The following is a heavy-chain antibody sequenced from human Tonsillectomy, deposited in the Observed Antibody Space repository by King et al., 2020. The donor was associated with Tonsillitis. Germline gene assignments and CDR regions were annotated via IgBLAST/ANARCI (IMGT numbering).Heavy chain of an antibody. J-gene: IGHJ4*02. Sequence: QLQESGPGLVKPSQTLSLTCAVSGGSISSGGYSWTWIRQPPGKGLEWIAYIYYSGSASYNPSLKSRVTISVATSKNQFSLKLRSVTAADTAVYYCARVESPPILGPGMVDYWGQGTLVTVSS. V-gene: IGHV4-30-4*07. D-gene: IGHD1-26*01. CDR2: IYYSGSA. CDR1: GGSISSGGYS. CDR3: ARVESPPILGPGMVDY.